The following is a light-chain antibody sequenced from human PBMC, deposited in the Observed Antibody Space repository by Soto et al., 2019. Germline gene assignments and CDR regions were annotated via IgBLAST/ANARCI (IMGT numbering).Light chain of an antibody. CDR2: DVS. J-gene: IGLJ2*01. V-gene: IGLV2-11*01. CDR1: STDVGGYNS. CDR3: WSYAGRGV. Sequence: QSALTQPRSVSGSPGQSVTISCTRTSTDVGGYNSVSWYQQHPGKAPKRMIYDVSKRPSGVPDRFSGSKSGNTATLTISGLQAEDEADFNYWSYAGRGVFGGGTKLTVL.